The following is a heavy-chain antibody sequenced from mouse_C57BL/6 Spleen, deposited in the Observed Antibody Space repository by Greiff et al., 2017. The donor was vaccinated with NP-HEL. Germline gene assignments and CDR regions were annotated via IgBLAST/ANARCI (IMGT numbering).Heavy chain of an antibody. J-gene: IGHJ4*01. D-gene: IGHD2-5*01. CDR1: GYTFTSYW. CDR3: ARSYYSNYGGIYAMDY. V-gene: IGHV1-53*01. CDR2: INPSNGGT. Sequence: VQLQQPGTELVKPGASVKLSCKASGYTFTSYWMHWVKQRPGQGLEWIGNINPSNGGTNYNEKFKSKATLTVDKSFSTAYMQLSSLTSEDSAVYYCARSYYSNYGGIYAMDYWGQGTSVTVSS.